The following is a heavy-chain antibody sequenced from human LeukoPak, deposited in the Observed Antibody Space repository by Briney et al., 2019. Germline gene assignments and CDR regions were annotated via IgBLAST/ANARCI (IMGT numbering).Heavy chain of an antibody. CDR2: ISSSSSYI. J-gene: IGHJ5*02. V-gene: IGHV3-21*05. D-gene: IGHD6-13*01. CDR3: AREPRQIAAAKINWFDP. Sequence: GGSLRLSCAASGFTFSSYSMNWVRQAPGKGLEWVSYISSSSSYIYYADSVKGRFTISRDNAKNSLHLQMNSLRAEDTAVYYCAREPRQIAAAKINWFDPWGQGTLVTVSS. CDR1: GFTFSSYS.